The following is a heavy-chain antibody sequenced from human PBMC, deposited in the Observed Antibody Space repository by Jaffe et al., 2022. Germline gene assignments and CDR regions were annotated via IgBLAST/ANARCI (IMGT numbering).Heavy chain of an antibody. V-gene: IGHV3-23*01. Sequence: EVQLLESGGGLVQPGGSLRLSCAASGFTFSSYAMSWVRQAPGKGLEWVSAISGSGGSTYYADSVKGRFTISRDNSKNTLYLQMNSLRAEDTAVYYCAKSCTSNPPVNYYFDYWGQGTLVTVSS. CDR1: GFTFSSYA. CDR3: AKSCTSNPPVNYYFDY. CDR2: ISGSGGST. D-gene: IGHD2-8*01. J-gene: IGHJ4*02.